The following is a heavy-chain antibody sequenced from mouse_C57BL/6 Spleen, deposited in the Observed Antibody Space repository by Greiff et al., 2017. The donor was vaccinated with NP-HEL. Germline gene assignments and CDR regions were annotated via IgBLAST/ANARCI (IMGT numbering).Heavy chain of an antibody. V-gene: IGHV1-62-2*01. D-gene: IGHD1-1*01. CDR1: GYTFTEYT. Sequence: VNVVESGAELVKPGASVKLSCKASGYTFTEYTIHWVKQRSGQGLEWIGWFYPGSGSIKYNEKFKDKATLTADKSSSTVYMELSRLTSEDSAVYFCARHPYYYRSSYAMDYWGQGTSVTVSS. J-gene: IGHJ4*01. CDR3: ARHPYYYRSSYAMDY. CDR2: FYPGSGSI.